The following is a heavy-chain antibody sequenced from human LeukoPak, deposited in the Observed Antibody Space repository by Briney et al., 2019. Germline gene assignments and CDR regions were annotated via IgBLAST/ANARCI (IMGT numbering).Heavy chain of an antibody. CDR1: GYTFTGYY. Sequence: APVKVSCKASGYTFTGYYMHWVRQAPGQGLEWMGRINPNSGGTNYAQKFQGRVTMTRDTSISTAYMELSRLRSDDTAVYYCARVDTAMGSFYYYYYYMDVWGKGTTVTVSS. J-gene: IGHJ6*03. D-gene: IGHD5-18*01. V-gene: IGHV1-2*06. CDR2: INPNSGGT. CDR3: ARVDTAMGSFYYYYYYMDV.